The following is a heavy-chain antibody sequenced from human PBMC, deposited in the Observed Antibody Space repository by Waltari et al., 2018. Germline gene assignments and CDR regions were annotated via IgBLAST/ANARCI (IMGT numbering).Heavy chain of an antibody. Sequence: QVQLVQPGDEVKKPGASVKVYCKAAGYTFTSYGISWVRQAPGQGLEWMGWSSAYNDDTNYSQKLQGRVTMTTDTSTATAYMELRSLRSDDTTVYYCARDNGGNIFFDYWGQGTLVTVSS. D-gene: IGHD2-15*01. J-gene: IGHJ4*02. CDR2: SSAYNDDT. CDR1: GYTFTSYG. V-gene: IGHV1-18*01. CDR3: ARDNGGNIFFDY.